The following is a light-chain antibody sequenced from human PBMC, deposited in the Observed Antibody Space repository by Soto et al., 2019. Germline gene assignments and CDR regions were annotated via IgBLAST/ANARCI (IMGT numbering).Light chain of an antibody. J-gene: IGKJ5*01. CDR1: XXXLHITGETF. CDR3: MQSTQLPPT. V-gene: IGKV2D-29*02. CDR2: EVS. Sequence: DVVMTQTPLSLXXXPXXXAXXXCXXSXXXLHITGETFLFWYLQKPGQSPQLLIYEVSTRVSGVPDRFSGSGSGTDFTLEISRVETDDVGIYYCMQSTQLPPTFGQGTRLEIK.